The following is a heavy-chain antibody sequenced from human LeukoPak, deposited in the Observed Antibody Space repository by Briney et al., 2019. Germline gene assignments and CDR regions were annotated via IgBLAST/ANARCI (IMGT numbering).Heavy chain of an antibody. D-gene: IGHD3-10*01. CDR1: GGSISSGGYY. J-gene: IGHJ4*02. CDR3: ARAITMVRGVIQNFDY. CDR2: IYYSGST. Sequence: PSQTLSLTCTVSGGSISSGGYYWSCIRQHPGKGLEWIGYIYYSGSTYYNPSLKSRVTISVDTSKNQFSLKLTSGTAADTAVDYCARAITMVRGVIQNFDYWGQGTQVAVSS. V-gene: IGHV4-31*03.